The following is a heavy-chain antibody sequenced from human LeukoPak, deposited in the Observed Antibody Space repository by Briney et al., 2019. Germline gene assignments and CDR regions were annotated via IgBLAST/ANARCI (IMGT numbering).Heavy chain of an antibody. Sequence: GGSLRLSCAASGFTFSSYSMNWVRQAPGKGLEWVSSISSSSYIYYADSVKGRFTISRDNAKNSLYLQMNSLRAEDTAVYYCARDKSRELPDYWGQGTLVTVSS. J-gene: IGHJ4*02. CDR2: ISSSSYI. V-gene: IGHV3-21*01. CDR3: ARDKSRELPDY. D-gene: IGHD1-26*01. CDR1: GFTFSSYS.